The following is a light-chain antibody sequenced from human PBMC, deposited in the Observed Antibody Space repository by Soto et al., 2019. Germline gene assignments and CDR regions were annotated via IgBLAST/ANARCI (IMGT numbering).Light chain of an antibody. J-gene: IGLJ1*01. V-gene: IGLV2-14*03. Sequence: QSVLTQPASVSGSPGQSITISCTGTSSDVGGYNYVSWYQQHPGKAPKLMIYDVNNRPSGVSNHFSGSKSGNTASLTISGLQAEDEADYYCSSYTSSSAYVFGTGTKLTVL. CDR3: SSYTSSSAYV. CDR1: SSDVGGYNY. CDR2: DVN.